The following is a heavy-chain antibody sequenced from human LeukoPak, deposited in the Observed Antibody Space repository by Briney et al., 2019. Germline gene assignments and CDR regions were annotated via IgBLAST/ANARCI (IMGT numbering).Heavy chain of an antibody. CDR3: ARGPIGGLRKGFDL. CDR2: INTHSGAT. V-gene: IGHV1-2*02. D-gene: IGHD1-26*01. J-gene: IGHJ4*02. CDR1: GHTFASYY. Sequence: ASVRVSCKASGHTFASYYVHWVRQAPGQGLAWMGWINTHSGATNYAQKFQGGVTMTTDTSVTTAYMDLDRLESDDTAVYFCARGPIGGLRKGFDLWGQGTLVTVSS.